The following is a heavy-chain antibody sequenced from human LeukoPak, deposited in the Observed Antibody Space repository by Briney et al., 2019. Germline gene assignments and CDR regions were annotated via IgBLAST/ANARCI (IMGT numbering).Heavy chain of an antibody. D-gene: IGHD4-23*01. V-gene: IGHV4-34*01. CDR3: ARTRIRWYQGGWFDP. Sequence: PAETLSLTCAVYGGSFSGYYWSWIRQPPGKGLEWIGEINHSGSTNYNPSLKSRVTISVDTSKNQFSLKLSSVTAADTAVYYCARTRIRWYQGGWFDPWGQGTLVTVSS. J-gene: IGHJ5*02. CDR1: GGSFSGYY. CDR2: INHSGST.